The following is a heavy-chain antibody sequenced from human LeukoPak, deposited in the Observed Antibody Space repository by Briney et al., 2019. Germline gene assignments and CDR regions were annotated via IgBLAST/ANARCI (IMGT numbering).Heavy chain of an antibody. CDR3: ARAPMITFGGVIVILNLFDY. Sequence: ASVKISCKASGYTFTSYGISWVRQAPGQGLEWMGWISAYNGNTNYAQKLQGRVTMTTDTSTSTAYMELRSLRSDDTAVYYCARAPMITFGGVIVILNLFDYWGQGTLVTVSS. CDR1: GYTFTSYG. V-gene: IGHV1-18*01. CDR2: ISAYNGNT. D-gene: IGHD3-16*02. J-gene: IGHJ4*02.